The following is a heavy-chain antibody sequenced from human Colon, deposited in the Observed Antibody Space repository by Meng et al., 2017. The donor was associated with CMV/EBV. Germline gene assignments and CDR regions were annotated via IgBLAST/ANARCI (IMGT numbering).Heavy chain of an antibody. D-gene: IGHD5-12*01. J-gene: IGHJ4*02. Sequence: QITLKESGPTLVKPXXXXTLXCTFSGFSLSTSGVGVGWVRQPPGKALEWLTVIYWDDDKRYSLSLKSRLTITKDTSKNQVVLTLTNMDPVDTATYYCAHRRSRGYSFDYWGQGTLVTVSS. V-gene: IGHV2-5*02. CDR3: AHRRSRGYSFDY. CDR2: IYWDDDK. CDR1: GFSLSTSGVG.